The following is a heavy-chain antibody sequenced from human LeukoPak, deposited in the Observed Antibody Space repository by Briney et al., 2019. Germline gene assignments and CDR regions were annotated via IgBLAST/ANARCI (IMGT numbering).Heavy chain of an antibody. J-gene: IGHJ4*02. CDR1: GYTFINYY. CDR2: INPSGGST. V-gene: IGHV1-46*01. CDR3: ARVPERIGESGTFPDY. Sequence: GASVKISCKASGYTFINYYIHWVRQAPGQGLEWMGIINPSGGSTSYAQKFQGRVTMTRDTSTSTVYMELSSLRSEDTAVYYCARVPERIGESGTFPDYWGQGTLVAVSS. D-gene: IGHD2/OR15-2a*01.